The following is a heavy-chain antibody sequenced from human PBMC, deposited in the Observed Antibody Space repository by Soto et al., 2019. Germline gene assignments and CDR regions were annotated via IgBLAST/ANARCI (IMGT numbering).Heavy chain of an antibody. CDR3: AKDAHNIVVVITLAVQEYYFDY. J-gene: IGHJ4*02. CDR1: GFTFSSYA. Sequence: AGSLSLSCAASGFTFSSYAMSWVRQSPGKGLEWVSAISGSGGSTYYADSVKGRFTISRDNSKNTLYLQMNSLRAEDTAVYYCAKDAHNIVVVITLAVQEYYFDYWGQGTLVTVSS. V-gene: IGHV3-23*01. CDR2: ISGSGGST. D-gene: IGHD3-22*01.